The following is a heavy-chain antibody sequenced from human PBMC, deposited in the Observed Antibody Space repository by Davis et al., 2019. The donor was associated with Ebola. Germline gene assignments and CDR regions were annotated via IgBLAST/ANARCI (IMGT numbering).Heavy chain of an antibody. V-gene: IGHV5-51*01. J-gene: IGHJ4*02. D-gene: IGHD2-8*02. Sequence: GESLKISCKGSGYSFTSFWIGWVRQMPGKGLEWMGFIYPGDSDTRYSPSFQGQVTISVDKSISTAYLQWSSLKASDTAIYYCAKLRPQIALAAFDRWGQGTLVTVST. CDR2: IYPGDSDT. CDR3: AKLRPQIALAAFDR. CDR1: GYSFTSFW.